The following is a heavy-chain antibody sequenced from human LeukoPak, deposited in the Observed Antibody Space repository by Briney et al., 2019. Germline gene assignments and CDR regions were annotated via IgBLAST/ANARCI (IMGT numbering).Heavy chain of an antibody. CDR1: GFTFSSYA. CDR2: ISGSGGST. D-gene: IGHD3-22*01. J-gene: IGHJ4*02. V-gene: IGHV3-23*01. Sequence: GGSLRLSCAASGFTFSSYAMSWVRQAPGKGLEWVSAISGSGGSTYYADSVKGRFTISRDNSKNTLYLQMNSLRAEDTALYYCARERPDNYYDSSGLDYWGQGTLVTVSS. CDR3: ARERPDNYYDSSGLDY.